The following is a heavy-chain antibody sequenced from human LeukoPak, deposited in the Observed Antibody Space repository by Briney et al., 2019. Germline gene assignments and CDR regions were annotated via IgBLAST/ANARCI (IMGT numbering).Heavy chain of an antibody. V-gene: IGHV4-31*03. CDR2: IYYSGST. CDR1: GGSISSGGYY. Sequence: KPSETLSLTCTVSGGSISSGGYYWSWIRQHPGKGLEWIGYIYYSGSTYYNPSLKSRVTISVDTSKNQFSLKLSSVTAADTAVYYCARDFATDQYGLGRVVPGIWGQGTMVTVSS. D-gene: IGHD2-2*01. J-gene: IGHJ3*02. CDR3: ARDFATDQYGLGRVVPGI.